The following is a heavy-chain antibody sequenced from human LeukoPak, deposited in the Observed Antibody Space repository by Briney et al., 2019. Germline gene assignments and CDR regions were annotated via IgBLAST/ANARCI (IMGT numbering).Heavy chain of an antibody. CDR2: INPNSGGT. J-gene: IGHJ6*02. CDR1: GDTFTGYY. V-gene: IGHV1-2*02. CDR3: ASGINDILTRLDYYYGMDV. Sequence: GASVWVSCKASGDTFTGYYMHWGRQAPGQGREWMGGINPNSGGTNCAQKFQGRVAMTRETSISTAYMELSRLRSHDTAVYYCASGINDILTRLDYYYGMDVWGQGTTVTVSS. D-gene: IGHD3-9*01.